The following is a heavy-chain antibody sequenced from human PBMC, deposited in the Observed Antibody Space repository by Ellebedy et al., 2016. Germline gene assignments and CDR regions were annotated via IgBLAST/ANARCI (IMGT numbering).Heavy chain of an antibody. V-gene: IGHV6-1*01. CDR1: GDSVSSNSAA. CDR2: TYYRSKWYN. J-gene: IGHJ5*01. Sequence: SETLSLXXAIPGDSVSSNSAAWNWIRQSPSRGLEWLGRTYYRSKWYNDYAVSVKSRITINPDTSKNQFSLQLNSVTPEDTAVYYCARGRRYSYSSGYFLDSWGRGTLVTVSS. D-gene: IGHD3-22*01. CDR3: ARGRRYSYSSGYFLDS.